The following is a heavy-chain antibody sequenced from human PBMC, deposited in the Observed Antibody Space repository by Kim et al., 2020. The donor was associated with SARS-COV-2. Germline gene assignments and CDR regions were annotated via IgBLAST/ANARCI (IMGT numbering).Heavy chain of an antibody. CDR3: GRREMTGYYDH. CDR1: GDSISGYY. D-gene: IGHD3-9*01. J-gene: IGHJ4*02. V-gene: IGHV4-59*01. Sequence: SETLSLTCTVSGDSISGYYWSWIRRPPGKGLEWIGYVHYTGTTNYNPSLESRVTISVDTSKNQFSLKLSSVTSADTAVYYCGRREMTGYYDHWGQGNLVT. CDR2: VHYTGTT.